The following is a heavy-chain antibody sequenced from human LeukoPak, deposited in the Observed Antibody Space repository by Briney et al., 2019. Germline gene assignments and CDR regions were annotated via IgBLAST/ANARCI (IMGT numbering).Heavy chain of an antibody. D-gene: IGHD2-15*01. CDR3: ARESVVVVAAKAYNWFDP. V-gene: IGHV3-7*01. CDR2: IKQDGSEK. Sequence: GGSLRLSCAASGFTFSSYWMSWVRQAPGKGLEWVANIKQDGSEKYYVDSVKGRFTISRDNAKNSLYLQMNSLRAEDTAVYYCARESVVVVAAKAYNWFDPWGQGTLSPSPQ. J-gene: IGHJ5*02. CDR1: GFTFSSYW.